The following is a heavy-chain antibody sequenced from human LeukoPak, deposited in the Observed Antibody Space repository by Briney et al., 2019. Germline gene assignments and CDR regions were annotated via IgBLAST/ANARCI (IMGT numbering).Heavy chain of an antibody. D-gene: IGHD6-19*01. CDR2: IYYSGST. J-gene: IGHJ2*01. V-gene: IGHV4-59*01. CDR1: GGSISSYY. Sequence: SETLSLTCTVSGGSISSYYWSWTRQPPGKGLEWIGYIYYSGSTNYNPSLKSRVTISVDTSKNQFSLKLSSVTAADTAVYYCARWGAGSRHFDLWGRGTLVTVSS. CDR3: ARWGAGSRHFDL.